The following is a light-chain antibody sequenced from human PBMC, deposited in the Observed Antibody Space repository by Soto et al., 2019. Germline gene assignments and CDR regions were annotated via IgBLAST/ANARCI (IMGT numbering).Light chain of an antibody. CDR1: SSVIGGYNY. V-gene: IGLV2-14*01. J-gene: IGLJ3*02. CDR3: NSYTTTSSWV. Sequence: QSALTQPASVSGSPGQSITISCTGTSSVIGGYNYVSWYQQHPGKAPKLIIYEVTNRPSGVSNRFSGSKSGNTASLTISGLQAEDEADYYCNSYTTTSSWVFGGGTKLTVL. CDR2: EVT.